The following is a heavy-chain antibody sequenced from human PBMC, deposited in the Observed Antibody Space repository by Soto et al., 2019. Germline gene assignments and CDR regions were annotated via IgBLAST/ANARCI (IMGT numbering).Heavy chain of an antibody. J-gene: IGHJ6*02. CDR1: GYTFTGYY. CDR3: ARGAIVVVPAATRGYYYYGMDV. Sequence: QVQLVQSGAEVKKPGASVKVSCKASGYTFTGYYMHWVRQAPEQGLEWMGWINPNSGGTNYAQKFQGWVTMTRDTSISTAYMELSRLRSDDTAVYYCARGAIVVVPAATRGYYYYGMDVWGQGTTVTVSS. V-gene: IGHV1-2*04. CDR2: INPNSGGT. D-gene: IGHD2-2*01.